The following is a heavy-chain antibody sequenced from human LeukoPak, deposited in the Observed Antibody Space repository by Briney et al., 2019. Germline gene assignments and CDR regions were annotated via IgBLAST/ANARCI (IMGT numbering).Heavy chain of an antibody. V-gene: IGHV1-69*13. CDR1: GGTFSSYA. CDR2: IIPIFGTA. D-gene: IGHD2-2*01. Sequence: SVKVSCKASGGTFSSYAISWVRQAPGQGLEWMGGIIPIFGTANYAQKFQGRVTITADESTSTAYMELSSLRSEDTAVYYCARGPRYCSSTSCPTKRAAFDPWGQGTLVTVSS. J-gene: IGHJ5*02. CDR3: ARGPRYCSSTSCPTKRAAFDP.